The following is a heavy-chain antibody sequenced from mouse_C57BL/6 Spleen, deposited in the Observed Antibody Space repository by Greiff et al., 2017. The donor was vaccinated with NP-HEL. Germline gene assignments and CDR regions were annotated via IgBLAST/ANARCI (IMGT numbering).Heavy chain of an antibody. CDR1: GFTFSSYA. D-gene: IGHD1-1*01. V-gene: IGHV5-4*01. Sequence: EVQLVESGGGLVKPGGSLKLSCAASGFTFSSYAMSWVRQTPEKRLEWVATISDGGSYTYYPDNVKGRFTISRDNAKNNLYLQMSHLKSEDTAMYYCARQEYYGSSWYFDYWGQGTTLTVSS. CDR3: ARQEYYGSSWYFDY. J-gene: IGHJ2*01. CDR2: ISDGGSYT.